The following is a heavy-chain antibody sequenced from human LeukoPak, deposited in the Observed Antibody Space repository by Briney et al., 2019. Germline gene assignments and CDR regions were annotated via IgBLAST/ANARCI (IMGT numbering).Heavy chain of an antibody. J-gene: IGHJ5*02. D-gene: IGHD2-2*02. CDR1: GYSFTSYW. Sequence: GESLKISWKGSGYSFTSYWIGWVRQMAGKGLEWVGIIYPGDSDTRYSSSFQGQVTISADKSISTAYLQWSSLKASDTAMYYCARQRGVVPAAIDHNWFDPWGQGTLVTVSS. CDR2: IYPGDSDT. CDR3: ARQRGVVPAAIDHNWFDP. V-gene: IGHV5-51*01.